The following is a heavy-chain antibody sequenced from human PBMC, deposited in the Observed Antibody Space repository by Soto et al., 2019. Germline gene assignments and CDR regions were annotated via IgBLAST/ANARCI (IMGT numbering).Heavy chain of an antibody. CDR1: GYTFTSYD. D-gene: IGHD3-22*01. J-gene: IGHJ4*02. Sequence: QVQLVQSGAEVKKPGASVKVSCKASGYTFTSYDINWVRQATGQGLEWMGWMNPNSGNTAYAQKFQGRVTMTRNTSISTAYMELSSMRSEDTAVYYCAREKSSGYYYDYWGQGTLVTVSS. CDR2: MNPNSGNT. V-gene: IGHV1-8*01. CDR3: AREKSSGYYYDY.